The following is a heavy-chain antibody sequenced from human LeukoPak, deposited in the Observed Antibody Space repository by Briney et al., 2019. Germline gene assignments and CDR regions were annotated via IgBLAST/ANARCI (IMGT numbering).Heavy chain of an antibody. J-gene: IGHJ5*02. CDR3: AKVDTAMVNWFDP. CDR2: ISGSGVST. V-gene: IGHV3-23*01. D-gene: IGHD5-18*01. CDR1: GFTFRTSG. Sequence: GGTLRLSCAASGFTFRTSGMSWVRQAPGKGLEWVSAISGSGVSTYYADSVKGRFTISRDNSKNTLYLQMNSLRAEDTAVYYCAKVDTAMVNWFDPWGQGTLVTVSS.